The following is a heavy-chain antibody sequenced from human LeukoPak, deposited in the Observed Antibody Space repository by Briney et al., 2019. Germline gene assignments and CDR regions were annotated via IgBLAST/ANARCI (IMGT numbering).Heavy chain of an antibody. J-gene: IGHJ4*02. CDR2: ISSSGSPI. CDR1: GFTFSSCE. Sequence: GGSLRLSCAASGFTFSSCEMNWVRQAPGKGLEWVSYISSSGSPIYYADSVKGRFTISRDNAKNSLYLQMNSLRAEDTAVYFCARGQTTVTNWGRGTLVTVSS. D-gene: IGHD4-17*01. CDR3: ARGQTTVTN. V-gene: IGHV3-48*03.